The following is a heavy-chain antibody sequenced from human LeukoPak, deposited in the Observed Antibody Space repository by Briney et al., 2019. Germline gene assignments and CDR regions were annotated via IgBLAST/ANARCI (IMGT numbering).Heavy chain of an antibody. V-gene: IGHV3-7*01. CDR3: ARGPGIAVAGQNWFDP. Sequence: GGSLRLSCAASGFTFSSYWMSWVRQAPGKGLEWVANIKQDGSEKYYVDSVKGRFTISRDNAKNSLYLQMNSLRAEDTAVYYCARGPGIAVAGQNWFDPWGQGTLVTVSS. CDR1: GFTFSSYW. D-gene: IGHD6-19*01. J-gene: IGHJ5*02. CDR2: IKQDGSEK.